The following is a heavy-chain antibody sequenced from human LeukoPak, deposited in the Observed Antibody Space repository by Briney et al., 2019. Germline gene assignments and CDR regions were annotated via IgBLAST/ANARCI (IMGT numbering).Heavy chain of an antibody. CDR1: VYSFTSYW. J-gene: IGHJ4*02. Sequence: GESLKTSCKGSVYSFTSYWIGWVRQMPGKGLEWMGSIYPGDSDTRYSPSFQGQVTISADKSFSTAYLQWSSLKASDTAMYYCARTLSGGSYFYFDYWGQGTLVTVSS. V-gene: IGHV5-51*01. D-gene: IGHD1-26*01. CDR2: IYPGDSDT. CDR3: ARTLSGGSYFYFDY.